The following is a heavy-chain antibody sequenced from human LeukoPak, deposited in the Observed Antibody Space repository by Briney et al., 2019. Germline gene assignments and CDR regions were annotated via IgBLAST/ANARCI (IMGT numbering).Heavy chain of an antibody. Sequence: SETLSLTCAVYGGSFSGYYWSWIRQPPGKGLEWIGEINHSGSTNYNPSLKSRVTISVGTSKNQFSLKLSSVTAADTAVYYCARGATVTTQYFDYWGQGTLVTVSS. CDR2: INHSGST. V-gene: IGHV4-34*01. J-gene: IGHJ4*02. CDR1: GGSFSGYY. D-gene: IGHD4-17*01. CDR3: ARGATVTTQYFDY.